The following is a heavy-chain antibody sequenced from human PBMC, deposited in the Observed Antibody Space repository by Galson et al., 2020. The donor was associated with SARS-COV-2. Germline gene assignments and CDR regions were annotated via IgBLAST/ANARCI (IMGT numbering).Heavy chain of an antibody. J-gene: IGHJ3*02. D-gene: IGHD1-26*01. CDR2: ISYDGSNK. CDR3: GRPYSGSYFSAFDI. Sequence: GGSLRLSCAASGFTFSSYAMHWVRQAPGKGLEWVAVISYDGSNKYYADSVKGRFTISRDNSKNTLYLQMNSLRAEDTAVYYCGRPYSGSYFSAFDIWGQGTMVTVSS. V-gene: IGHV3-30*04. CDR1: GFTFSSYA.